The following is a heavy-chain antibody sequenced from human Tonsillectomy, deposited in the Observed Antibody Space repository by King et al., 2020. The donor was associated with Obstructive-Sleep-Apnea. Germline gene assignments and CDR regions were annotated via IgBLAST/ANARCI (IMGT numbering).Heavy chain of an antibody. Sequence: VQLVESGGGVVRPGRSLRLSCAASGFTFSNYAMHWVRQAPGKGLEWVTVMSNDGSNAYYVDSVKGRFTISRDNSKNTVYLQMNSLRPDDTAVYYCGVVPAALDAFDIWGQGTMVTVSS. V-gene: IGHV3-30*03. CDR3: GVVPAALDAFDI. J-gene: IGHJ3*02. CDR1: GFTFSNYA. CDR2: MSNDGSNA. D-gene: IGHD2-2*01.